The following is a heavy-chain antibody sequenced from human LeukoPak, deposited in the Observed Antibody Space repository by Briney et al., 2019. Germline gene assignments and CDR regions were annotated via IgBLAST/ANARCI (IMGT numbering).Heavy chain of an antibody. Sequence: GGSLRLSCAASGFTFSSHWMSWVRQAPGKGLEWVANINQDGTEQYYVDPVKGRFTISRDNAKNSLYLQMNSLRAEDTAVYYCARVGYCSTTSCYWRAFDCWGQGTLVTVSS. CDR1: GFTFSSHW. D-gene: IGHD2-2*01. CDR2: INQDGTEQ. J-gene: IGHJ4*02. CDR3: ARVGYCSTTSCYWRAFDC. V-gene: IGHV3-7*01.